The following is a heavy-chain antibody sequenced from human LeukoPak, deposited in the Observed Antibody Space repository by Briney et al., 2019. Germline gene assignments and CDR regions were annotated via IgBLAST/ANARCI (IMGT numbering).Heavy chain of an antibody. D-gene: IGHD3-22*01. CDR2: IIPILNIT. J-gene: IGHJ4*02. CDR3: ARDDDRAREIDY. CDR1: GGTFSSYA. V-gene: IGHV1-69*04. Sequence: ASVKVSCKASGGTFSSYAISWVRQAPGQGLEWMGRIIPILNITHYAQKFQGRVTIAADKSTSTAYMELSSLRSEDTAMYYCARDDDRAREIDYWGQGTLVTVSS.